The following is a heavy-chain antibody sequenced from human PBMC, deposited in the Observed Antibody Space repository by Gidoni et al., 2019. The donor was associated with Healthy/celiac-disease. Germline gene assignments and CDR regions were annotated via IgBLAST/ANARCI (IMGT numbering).Heavy chain of an antibody. J-gene: IGHJ3*02. Sequence: EVQLVQSGAEVKKPGESLKISCKGSGYSFTSYWTGWVRQMPGKGLEWMGIIYPGDSDTRYSPSFQGQVTISADKSISTAYLQWSSLKASDTAMYYCARLDIVVVPAVRTDAFDIWGQGTMVTVSS. D-gene: IGHD2-2*01. CDR1: GYSFTSYW. CDR3: ARLDIVVVPAVRTDAFDI. CDR2: IYPGDSDT. V-gene: IGHV5-51*01.